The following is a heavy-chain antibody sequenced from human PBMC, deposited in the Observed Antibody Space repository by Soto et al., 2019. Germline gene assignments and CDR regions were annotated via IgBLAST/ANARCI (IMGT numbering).Heavy chain of an antibody. CDR3: AKDRRALGYYFDY. V-gene: IGHV3-9*01. Sequence: EVQLVESGGGLVQPGRSLRLSCAASGFTFDDYAMHWVRQAPGKGLEWVSGISWNSGSIGYADSVKGRFTISRDNAKNSLYLQMNSLRAEDTALYYCAKDRRALGYYFDYWGQGTLFTVSS. CDR1: GFTFDDYA. J-gene: IGHJ4*02. CDR2: ISWNSGSI. D-gene: IGHD7-27*01.